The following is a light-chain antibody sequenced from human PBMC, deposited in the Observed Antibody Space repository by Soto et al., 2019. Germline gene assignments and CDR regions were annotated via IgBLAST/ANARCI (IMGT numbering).Light chain of an antibody. CDR3: QQRSDWPPVT. V-gene: IGKV3-11*01. CDR2: DAS. Sequence: EIVLTQSPATLSFSPGERSTLSCRSSQSVSKYLAWYQQKPGQAPRLLIYDASNRATGIPARFSGSGSGTDFTLTISSLEPEDFAVYYCQQRSDWPPVTFGPGTKVDIK. J-gene: IGKJ3*01. CDR1: QSVSKY.